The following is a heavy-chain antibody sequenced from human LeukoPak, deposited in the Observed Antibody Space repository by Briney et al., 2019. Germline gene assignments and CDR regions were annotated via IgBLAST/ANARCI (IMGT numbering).Heavy chain of an antibody. CDR1: GYTFTSYY. V-gene: IGHV1-2*02. CDR2: INPNSGGT. D-gene: IGHD6-6*01. J-gene: IGHJ4*02. Sequence: ASVKVSCKASGYTFTSYYMHWVRQAPGQGLEWMGWINPNSGGTNYAQKFQGRVTMTRDTSISTAYMELSRLRSDDTAVYYCVRGRIAARPYYFDYWGQGTLVTVSS. CDR3: VRGRIAARPYYFDY.